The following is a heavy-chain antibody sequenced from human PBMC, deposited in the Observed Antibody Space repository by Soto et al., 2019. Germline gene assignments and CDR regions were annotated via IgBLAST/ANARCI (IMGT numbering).Heavy chain of an antibody. Sequence: ASVKVSCKASGYTFTRYAMNWVRQAPGQRLEWMGWINPDTGNTRSAQKFQDRVIMTRDTSASTAYMDLSSLRSEDTAVYYCPGGSATGKPDTWGQGTLVTVSS. CDR3: PGGSATGKPDT. CDR2: INPDTGNT. D-gene: IGHD2-15*01. CDR1: GYTFTRYA. V-gene: IGHV1-3*01. J-gene: IGHJ5*02.